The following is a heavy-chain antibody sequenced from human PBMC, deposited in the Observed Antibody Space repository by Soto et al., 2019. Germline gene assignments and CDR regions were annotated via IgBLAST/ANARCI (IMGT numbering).Heavy chain of an antibody. Sequence: SETLSLTCAVYGGSFSGDYWSWIRQSPGKGLEWMGEINHRGSTNYHPSLKSRVTTSVETSKNQFCLRLTSVTAADTAVYYCARDGGSGSFERKSYYYGMDVWGQGTTVTVSS. V-gene: IGHV4-34*01. D-gene: IGHD3-10*01. CDR3: ARDGGSGSFERKSYYYGMDV. CDR2: INHRGST. J-gene: IGHJ6*02. CDR1: GGSFSGDY.